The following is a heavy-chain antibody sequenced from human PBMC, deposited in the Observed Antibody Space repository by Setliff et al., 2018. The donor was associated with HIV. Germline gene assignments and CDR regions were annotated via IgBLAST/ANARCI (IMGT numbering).Heavy chain of an antibody. D-gene: IGHD4-4*01. Sequence: ASVKVSCKPSGYTFTSYGISWVRQAPGQGLEWMGWISAYNGNTNYAQKLQGRVTMTTDTSTSTAYMELRSLRSDDTAVYYCARDVDYTDAFDIWGQGTMVTVSS. CDR3: ARDVDYTDAFDI. CDR1: GYTFTSYG. CDR2: ISAYNGNT. V-gene: IGHV1-18*01. J-gene: IGHJ3*02.